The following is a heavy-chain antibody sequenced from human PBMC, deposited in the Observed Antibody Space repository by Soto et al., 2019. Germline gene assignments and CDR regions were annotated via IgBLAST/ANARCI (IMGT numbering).Heavy chain of an antibody. CDR3: ARVIGFGALSPRTYYHYALDV. V-gene: IGHV3-30*09. CDR1: GFTLTSYS. CDR2: ISKDGGSE. J-gene: IGHJ6*02. D-gene: IGHD3-10*01. Sequence: VQLVESGGGVVQPGRSLRLSCESSGFTLTSYSLYWVRQPPGKGLEWVALISKDGGSEYYADSVRGRFAISRDHSKSTLYLEMHSLRSEDTAIYFCARVIGFGALSPRTYYHYALDVWGRGTTVTVSS.